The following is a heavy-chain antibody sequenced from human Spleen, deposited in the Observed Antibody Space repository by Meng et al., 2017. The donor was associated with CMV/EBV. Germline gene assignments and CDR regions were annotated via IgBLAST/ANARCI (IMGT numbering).Heavy chain of an antibody. CDR1: RNFFTRHA. Sequence: ASVKVSCKAPRNFFTRHAITWVRQAPGQGLEWMGWISADNQNTNLIQKFQGRITLTPDTSTSTAYMELRSLRSDDTAVYYCARGGDYGDFHDPFDYWGQGTLVTVSS. V-gene: IGHV1-18*01. J-gene: IGHJ4*02. CDR3: ARGGDYGDFHDPFDY. D-gene: IGHD4-17*01. CDR2: ISADNQNT.